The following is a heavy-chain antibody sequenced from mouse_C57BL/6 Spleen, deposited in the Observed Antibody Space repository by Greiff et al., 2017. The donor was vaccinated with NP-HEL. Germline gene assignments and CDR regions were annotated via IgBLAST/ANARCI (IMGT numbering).Heavy chain of an antibody. CDR1: GYTFTGYW. V-gene: IGHV1-9*01. J-gene: IGHJ3*01. Sequence: QVQLKQSGAELMKPGASVKLSCKATGYTFTGYWIEWVKQRPGHGLEWIGEILPGSGSTNYNEKFEGKATFTADTSSNTAYMQLSSLTTEDSAIYYCARRWLTWFAYWGQGTLVTVSA. CDR3: ARRWLTWFAY. CDR2: ILPGSGST. D-gene: IGHD2-3*01.